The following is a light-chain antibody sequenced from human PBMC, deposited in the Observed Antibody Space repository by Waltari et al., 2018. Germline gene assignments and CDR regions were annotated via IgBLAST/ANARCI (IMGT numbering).Light chain of an antibody. CDR2: DVS. CDR3: CSYAGSSHFKL. Sequence: QSALTQPRSVSGSPGQSVTISCTGTSSDVGGSMYVLWYQQHQGKVPKLIIYDVSKRPSGVPDRFSCSKSGNTASLTISGLQAEDEADYYCCSYAGSSHFKLFGGGTKLTVL. V-gene: IGLV2-11*01. J-gene: IGLJ3*02. CDR1: SSDVGGSMY.